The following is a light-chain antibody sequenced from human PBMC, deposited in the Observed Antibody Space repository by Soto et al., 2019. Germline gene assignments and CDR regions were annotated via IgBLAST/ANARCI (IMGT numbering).Light chain of an antibody. CDR2: GAS. J-gene: IGKJ4*01. Sequence: EVVMTQSPATLSVSPGERATLSCRASQSVIANVAWYQQKPGQAPRLLIYGASTSATGIPVRFSGSGSGTEFTLTISSLQSEDFAVYYCQQHNNWPPLAFGGGTKVDIK. V-gene: IGKV3-15*01. CDR3: QQHNNWPPLA. CDR1: QSVIAN.